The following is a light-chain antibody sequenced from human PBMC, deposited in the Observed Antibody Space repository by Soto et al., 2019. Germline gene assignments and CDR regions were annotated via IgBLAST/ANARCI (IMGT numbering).Light chain of an antibody. CDR1: QDISNY. CDR3: QKYDNLPFP. Sequence: DIQMTQSPSSLSASVGDRVTITCQASQDISNYLNWYQQKPGKAPKLLIYDASNLETGVPSRFSGSGSGTDFTFTISSLQSEDIATYYCQKYDNLPFPLGAGTK. CDR2: DAS. J-gene: IGKJ4*01. V-gene: IGKV1-33*01.